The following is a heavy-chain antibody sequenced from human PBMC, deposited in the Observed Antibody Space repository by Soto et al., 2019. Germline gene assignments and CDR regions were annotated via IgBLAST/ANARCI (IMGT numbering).Heavy chain of an antibody. V-gene: IGHV3-48*02. D-gene: IGHD3-10*01. CDR2: ISSSSSTI. J-gene: IGHJ4*02. Sequence: EVQLVESGGGLVQPGGSLRLSCAASGFTFSSYSMNWVRQAPGKGLEWVSYISSSSSTIYYADSVKGRFTISRDNAKNSLYLQMNSQRDEDTAVYYCARAVLLWFGELVNGAIDYWGQGTLVTVSS. CDR1: GFTFSSYS. CDR3: ARAVLLWFGELVNGAIDY.